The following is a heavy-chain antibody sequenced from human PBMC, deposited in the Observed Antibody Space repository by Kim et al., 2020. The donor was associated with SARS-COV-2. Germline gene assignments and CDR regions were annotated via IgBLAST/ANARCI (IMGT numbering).Heavy chain of an antibody. Sequence: GGSLRLSCAASGFTFSSYGMHWVRQAPGKGLEWVAVISYDGSNKYYADSVKGRFTISRDNSKNTLYLQMNSLRAEDTAVYYCARGIYSSSSNWGQGTLVTVSS. D-gene: IGHD6-13*01. CDR1: GFTFSSYG. CDR3: ARGIYSSSSN. CDR2: ISYDGSNK. V-gene: IGHV3-33*05. J-gene: IGHJ4*02.